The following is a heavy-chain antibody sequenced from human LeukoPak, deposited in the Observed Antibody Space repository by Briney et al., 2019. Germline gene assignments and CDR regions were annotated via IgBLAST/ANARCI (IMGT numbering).Heavy chain of an antibody. CDR1: GYTFTSYG. Sequence: WASMKVSCKASGYTFTSYGISWVRQAPGQGLEWMGWISAYNGNTNYAQKLQGRVTMTTDTTTSTAYMELRSLRSDDTAVYYCARDLGYYYYYYMDVWGKGTTVTVSS. V-gene: IGHV1-18*01. CDR2: ISAYNGNT. D-gene: IGHD7-27*01. CDR3: ARDLGYYYYYYMDV. J-gene: IGHJ6*03.